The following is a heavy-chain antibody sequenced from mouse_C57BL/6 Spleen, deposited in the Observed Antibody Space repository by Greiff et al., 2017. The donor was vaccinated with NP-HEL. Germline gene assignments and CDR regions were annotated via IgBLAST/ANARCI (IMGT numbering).Heavy chain of an antibody. J-gene: IGHJ1*03. CDR2: ICTGGGT. CDR1: GFSLTSYA. Sequence: QVQLQQSGPGLVAPSQSLSITCTVSGFSLTSYAISWVRQPPGKGLEWLGVICTGGGTNYNSALKSSLSISKDNSKSQVFFKMNSLQTDDAARYYCASSYYGTGYFDVWGTGTTVTVSS. D-gene: IGHD1-1*01. CDR3: ASSYYGTGYFDV. V-gene: IGHV2-9-1*01.